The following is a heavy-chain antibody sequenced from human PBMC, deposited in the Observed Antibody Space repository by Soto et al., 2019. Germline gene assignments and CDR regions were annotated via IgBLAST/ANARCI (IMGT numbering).Heavy chain of an antibody. CDR3: ARESGDWPLNWFDP. D-gene: IGHD2-21*02. J-gene: IGHJ5*02. CDR1: GFNFGNHW. V-gene: IGHV3-74*01. CDR2: ITSDGKSK. Sequence: VHLVESGGGLVQPGGSLRLSCAASGFNFGNHWMHWVRQRPAEGLVWVSRITSDGKSKAYAESVKGRFAISRDNAKNTLYLQMNGLTAEDTAVYYCARESGDWPLNWFDPWGQGTLVTVSS.